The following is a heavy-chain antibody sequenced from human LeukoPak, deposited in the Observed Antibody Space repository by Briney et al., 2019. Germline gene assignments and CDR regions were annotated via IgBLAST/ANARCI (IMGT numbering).Heavy chain of an antibody. CDR3: ARFIAPAGYFDY. CDR1: GFTFSSYA. V-gene: IGHV3-23*01. D-gene: IGHD6-13*01. CDR2: ISGSGGST. J-gene: IGHJ4*02. Sequence: GGSLRLSCAASGFTFSSYAMSWVRQAPGKGVEWGSAISGSGGSTYYADSVKGRFTISRDNAKNSLYLQMNSLRAEDTAVYYCARFIAPAGYFDYWGQGTLVTVSS.